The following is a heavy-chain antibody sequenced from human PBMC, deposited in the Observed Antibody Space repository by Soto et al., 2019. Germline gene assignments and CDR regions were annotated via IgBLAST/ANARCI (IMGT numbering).Heavy chain of an antibody. J-gene: IGHJ4*02. CDR1: GYTFTGYY. CDR3: ARVRGSITMVRGVIAGNSDAFDIWGQGTMVTVSSGKFSPWGVPDPLYYFDY. D-gene: IGHD3-10*01. CDR2: INPNSGGT. V-gene: IGHV1-2*04. Sequence: ASVKVSCKASGYTFTGYYMHWVRQAPGQGLEWMGWINPNSGGTNYAQKFQGWVTMTRDTSISTAYMELSRLRSDDTAVYYCARVRGSITMVRGVIAGNSDAFDIWGQGTMVTVSSGKFSPWGVPDPLYYFDYWGQGTLVTVSS.